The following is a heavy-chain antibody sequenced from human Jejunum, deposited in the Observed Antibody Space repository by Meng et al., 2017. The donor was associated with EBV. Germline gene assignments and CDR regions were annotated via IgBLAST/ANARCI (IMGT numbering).Heavy chain of an antibody. V-gene: IGHV4-4*03. J-gene: IGHJ5*02. CDR3: GSNGVIGPRDGVDP. Sequence: VQLPESGPGLVTPPGTLSLTCSVPGGSSSSSNRWSWVRQPPGKGLEWIGEIDHSGTTNYNPSLKSRVTISVDNSKNQFSLKLTSVTAADTAVYYCGSNGVIGPRDGVDPWGQGTLVTVSS. CDR2: IDHSGTT. CDR1: GGSSSSSNR. D-gene: IGHD2-21*01.